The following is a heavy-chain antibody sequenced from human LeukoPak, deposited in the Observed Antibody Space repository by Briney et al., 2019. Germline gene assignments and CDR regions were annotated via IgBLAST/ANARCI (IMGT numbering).Heavy chain of an antibody. D-gene: IGHD5-18*01. CDR2: ISSSSSYI. CDR1: GFTFSSYS. CDR3: ARGGKGYSYGQRLDY. V-gene: IGHV3-21*01. Sequence: GGSLRLSCAASGFTFSSYSMNWVRQAPGKGLEWVSSISSSSSYIYYADSVKGRFTISRDNAKNPLYLQMNSLRAEDTAVYYCARGGKGYSYGQRLDYWGQGTLVTVSS. J-gene: IGHJ4*02.